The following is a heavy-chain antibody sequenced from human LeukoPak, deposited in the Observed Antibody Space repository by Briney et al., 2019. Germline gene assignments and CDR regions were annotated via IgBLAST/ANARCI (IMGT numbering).Heavy chain of an antibody. CDR3: ARQRGYGCDY. Sequence: SETLSLTCTVSGGSISSSSYYWGWIRQPPGKGLEWIGSIYYSGSTYYNPSLKSRVTISVDTSKNQFSLKLSSVTAAGTAVYYCARQRGYGCDYWGQGTLVTVSS. CDR2: IYYSGST. J-gene: IGHJ4*02. CDR1: GGSISSSSYY. D-gene: IGHD5-18*01. V-gene: IGHV4-39*01.